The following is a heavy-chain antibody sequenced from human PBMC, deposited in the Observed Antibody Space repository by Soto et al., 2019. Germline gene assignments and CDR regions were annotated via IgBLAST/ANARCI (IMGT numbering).Heavy chain of an antibody. J-gene: IGHJ6*02. CDR2: VRSKAYGGTT. CDR3: ARYTYTSRYSYYGMDV. D-gene: IGHD6-13*01. Sequence: GGSLRLSCTTSGFTFGDDAMSWFRQAPGKVLEWVAVVRSKAYGGTTDYAASVKGRFDISRDDSKSIAYLQMNSVTTEDTAVYFCARYTYTSRYSYYGMDVWGHGTTVNVSS. CDR1: GFTFGDDA. V-gene: IGHV3-49*03.